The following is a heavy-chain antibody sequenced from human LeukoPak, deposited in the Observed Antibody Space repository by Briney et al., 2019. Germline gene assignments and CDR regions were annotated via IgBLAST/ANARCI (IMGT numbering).Heavy chain of an antibody. Sequence: GGSLRLSCVASGFTFSSHAMAWVRQAPGKGLEWVSAIVGRGGSTYYADSVKGRFTISRDNSKNTLYLQMNSLRAGDTALYYCARDPGVVAFHYFDFWGQGTLVTVSS. J-gene: IGHJ4*02. CDR2: IVGRGGST. D-gene: IGHD3-3*01. CDR3: ARDPGVVAFHYFDF. CDR1: GFTFSSHA. V-gene: IGHV3-23*01.